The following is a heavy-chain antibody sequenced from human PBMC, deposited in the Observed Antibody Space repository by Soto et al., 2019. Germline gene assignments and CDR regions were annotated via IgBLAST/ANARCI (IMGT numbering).Heavy chain of an antibody. Sequence: QVQLQESRPGLVKPSGTLSLTCAVSGGSIISGNWWSWVRQPPGKGLEWIGEIYHGGNTNYNPSPKRRVPISVDKSNSQFALNLSSVTAADTAVYYCARDYGGNTYNYGMDVGGQGTTVTVSS. J-gene: IGHJ6*02. CDR1: GGSIISGNW. CDR2: IYHGGNT. D-gene: IGHD4-17*01. V-gene: IGHV4-4*02. CDR3: ARDYGGNTYNYGMDV.